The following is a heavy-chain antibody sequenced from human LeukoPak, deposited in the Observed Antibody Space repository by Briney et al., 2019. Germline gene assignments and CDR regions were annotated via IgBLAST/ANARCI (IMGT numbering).Heavy chain of an antibody. CDR1: GFTFSSYS. CDR3: ARDPYFGGY. D-gene: IGHD3-10*01. J-gene: IGHJ4*02. CDR2: ISSSSGTK. V-gene: IGHV3-48*04. Sequence: AGGSLRLSCAASGFTFSSYSMNWVRQAPGKGLEWVSYISSSSGTKYYADSVKGRSTISRDNAQNSLYLQMNSLRAEDTAVYYCARDPYFGGYWGQGTLVTVSS.